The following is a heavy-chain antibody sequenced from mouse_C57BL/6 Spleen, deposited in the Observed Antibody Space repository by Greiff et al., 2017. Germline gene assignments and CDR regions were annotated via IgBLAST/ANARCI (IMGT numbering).Heavy chain of an antibody. Sequence: VQLQQSGAELVRPGSSVKLSCKASGYTFTSYWMDWVKQRPGQGLEWIGNIYPSDSETHYNQKFKDKATLTVDKSSSTAYMQLSSLTSEDSAVYYCARWGDGYSAWFAYWGQGTLVTVSA. D-gene: IGHD2-3*01. CDR2: IYPSDSET. V-gene: IGHV1-61*01. CDR3: ARWGDGYSAWFAY. J-gene: IGHJ3*01. CDR1: GYTFTSYW.